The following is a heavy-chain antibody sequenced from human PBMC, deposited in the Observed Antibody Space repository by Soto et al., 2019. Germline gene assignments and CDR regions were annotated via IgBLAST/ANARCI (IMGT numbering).Heavy chain of an antibody. CDR3: ARDLKSSDYYYGMDV. CDR1: GFTFSSYA. Sequence: GGSLRLSCAASGFTFSSYAMHWVRQAPGKGLEWVAVISYDGSNKYYADPVKGRFTISRDNSKNTLYLQMNSLRAEDTAVYYCARDLKSSDYYYGMDVWGQGTTVTVSS. V-gene: IGHV3-30-3*01. J-gene: IGHJ6*02. D-gene: IGHD6-19*01. CDR2: ISYDGSNK.